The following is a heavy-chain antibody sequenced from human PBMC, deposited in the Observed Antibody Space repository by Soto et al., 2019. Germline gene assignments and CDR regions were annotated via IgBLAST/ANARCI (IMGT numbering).Heavy chain of an antibody. CDR2: IKSKTDGGTT. CDR1: IFTFSNAW. D-gene: IGHD2-2*02. V-gene: IGHV3-15*01. CDR3: TTDSGYCSSTSCYSGAFDI. Sequence: RGYLILSCAASIFTFSNAWMRLVRQAPGKGLKWFGRIKSKTDGGTTDYAAPVKGRFTISRDDSKNTLYLQMNSLKTEDTAVYYCTTDSGYCSSTSCYSGAFDIWGQGTRVNVS. J-gene: IGHJ3*02.